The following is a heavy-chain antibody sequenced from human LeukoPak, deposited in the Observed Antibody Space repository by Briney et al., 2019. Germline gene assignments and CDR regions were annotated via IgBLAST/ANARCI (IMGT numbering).Heavy chain of an antibody. V-gene: IGHV4-39*07. Sequence: SETLSLTCTVSGGSISSSNYYWGWIRQPPGKGLEWIGSIYYSGSTYYNPSLKSRVTISVDMSKNQFSLKLSSVTAADTAVYHCARGQGRITIFGVAFKRQGWFDPWGQGTLVTVSS. CDR2: IYYSGST. CDR3: ARGQGRITIFGVAFKRQGWFDP. CDR1: GGSISSSNYY. D-gene: IGHD3-3*01. J-gene: IGHJ5*02.